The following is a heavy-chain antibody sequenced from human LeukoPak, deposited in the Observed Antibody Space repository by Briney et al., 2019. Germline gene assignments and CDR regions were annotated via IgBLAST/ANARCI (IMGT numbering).Heavy chain of an antibody. CDR1: GGSISSSSYY. J-gene: IGHJ4*02. CDR3: ARIGYCSSTSCYYFDY. CDR2: IYYSGST. D-gene: IGHD2-2*01. Sequence: PSETLSLTCTVSGGSISSSSYYWGWIRQPPGKGLEWIGSIYYSGSTYYNPSLKSRVTISVDTSKNQFSLKLSSVTAADTAVYYCARIGYCSSTSCYYFDYWGQGTLVTVSS. V-gene: IGHV4-39*07.